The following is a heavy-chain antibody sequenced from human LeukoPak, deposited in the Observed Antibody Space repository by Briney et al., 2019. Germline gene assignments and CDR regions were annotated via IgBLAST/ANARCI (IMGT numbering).Heavy chain of an antibody. CDR1: GFTFSSYS. CDR3: ARDRYTYYDFWSGYSNWFDP. Sequence: GGSLRLSCAASGFTFSSYSMNWVRQAPGKGLEWVSSISSSSSYIYYADSVKGRFTISRDNAKNSLYLQMNSLRAEDTAVYYCARDRYTYYDFWSGYSNWFDPWGQGTLVTVSS. J-gene: IGHJ5*02. V-gene: IGHV3-21*01. D-gene: IGHD3-3*01. CDR2: ISSSSSYI.